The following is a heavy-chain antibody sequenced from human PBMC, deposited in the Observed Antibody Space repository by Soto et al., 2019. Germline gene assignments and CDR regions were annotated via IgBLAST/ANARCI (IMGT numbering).Heavy chain of an antibody. J-gene: IGHJ4*02. CDR1: GFTFSSYW. V-gene: IGHV3-74*01. CDR2: INSDGSST. D-gene: IGHD6-19*01. CDR3: AVAVAGPTAIGY. Sequence: EVQLVESGGGLVQPGGSLRLSCAASGFTFSSYWMHWVRQAPGKGLVWVSRINSDGSSTSYADSVKGRFTISRDNAKNTLYLQMNRLRAEVTAVYYWAVAVAGPTAIGYWGQGTLVTVSS.